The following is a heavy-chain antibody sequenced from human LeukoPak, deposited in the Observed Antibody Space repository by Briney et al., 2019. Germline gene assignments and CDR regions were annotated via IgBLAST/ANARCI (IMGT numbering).Heavy chain of an antibody. CDR2: IVVGSGNT. J-gene: IGHJ6*02. CDR1: GFTFTSSA. CDR3: AADPSPYYGMDV. V-gene: IGHV1-58*01. Sequence: GASVKVSCKASGFTFTSSAVQWVRQARGQRLEWIGWIVVGSGNTNYAQKFQERVTITRDMSTSTAYMELSSLRSEDTAVYYCAADPSPYYGMDVWGQGTTVTVSS.